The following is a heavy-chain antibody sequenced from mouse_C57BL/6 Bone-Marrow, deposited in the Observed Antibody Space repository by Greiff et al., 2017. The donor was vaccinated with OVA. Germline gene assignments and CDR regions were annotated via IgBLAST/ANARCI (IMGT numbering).Heavy chain of an antibody. Sequence: DVKLVESEGGLVQPGRSLKLSCTASGFTFSDYYMAWVRQVPEKGLEWVANINYDGSSTYYLDSLKSRFIISRDNAKNILYLQMSSLKSEDTATYYCARGGSYYGSSYGYFDVWGTGTTVTVSS. V-gene: IGHV5-16*01. D-gene: IGHD1-1*01. CDR3: ARGGSYYGSSYGYFDV. CDR2: INYDGSST. CDR1: GFTFSDYY. J-gene: IGHJ1*03.